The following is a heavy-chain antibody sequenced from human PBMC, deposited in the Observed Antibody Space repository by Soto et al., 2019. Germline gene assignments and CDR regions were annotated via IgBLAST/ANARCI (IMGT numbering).Heavy chain of an antibody. J-gene: IGHJ4*02. CDR3: ARHARECSSPGCAN. CDR2: INQDGSES. CDR1: GLTFSNYW. D-gene: IGHD2-2*01. Sequence: EVQLVESGGGLVQPGGSLRLSCVVSGLTFSNYWMSWVRQAPGKGLEWVANINQDGSESYYVDSVKGRFTISRDNAKNSLYLQMTSLSAEDTAVYYCARHARECSSPGCANWGQGTLVTVSS. V-gene: IGHV3-7*01.